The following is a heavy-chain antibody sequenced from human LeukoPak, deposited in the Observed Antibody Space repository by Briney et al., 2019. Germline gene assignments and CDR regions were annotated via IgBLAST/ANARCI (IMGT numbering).Heavy chain of an antibody. D-gene: IGHD3-3*01. Sequence: GGSLRLSCAASGFTFSSYSMNWVRQAPGKGLEWVAFIRYDGSNKYYADSVKGRFTISRDNSKNTLYLQMNSLRAEDTAVYYCAKDRDFGVDHFDYWGQGTLVTVSS. CDR2: IRYDGSNK. CDR3: AKDRDFGVDHFDY. J-gene: IGHJ4*02. CDR1: GFTFSSYS. V-gene: IGHV3-30*02.